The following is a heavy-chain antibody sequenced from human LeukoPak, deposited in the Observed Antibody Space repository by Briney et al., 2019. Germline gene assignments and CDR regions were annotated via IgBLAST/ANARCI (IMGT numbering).Heavy chain of an antibody. CDR3: ARGGPNGGPLLDY. CDR1: GYTFTGYY. J-gene: IGHJ4*02. Sequence: ASVKVSCKASGYTFTGYYMHWVRQAPGQGLEWMGWINPNSGGTNYAQKFQGRVTMTRDTSISTAYMELSRLRSEDTAVYYCARGGPNGGPLLDYWSQGTLVTVSS. D-gene: IGHD2-8*01. CDR2: INPNSGGT. V-gene: IGHV1-2*02.